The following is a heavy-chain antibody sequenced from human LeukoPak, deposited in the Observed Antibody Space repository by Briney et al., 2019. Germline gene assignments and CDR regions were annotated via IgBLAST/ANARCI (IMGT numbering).Heavy chain of an antibody. Sequence: RALRHSPAAPGFTFSHYGMHRVRPAPRRGLGWGAVIWRDGSNKFYADSLRGRYTISRDNSQKTVYLHMNTLRAEDTALYYCAKDAQRGFDYSNSLEYWGQGTLVTVSS. CDR1: GFTFSHYG. D-gene: IGHD4-11*01. J-gene: IGHJ4*02. CDR2: IWRDGSNK. CDR3: AKDAQRGFDYSNSLEY. V-gene: IGHV3-33*06.